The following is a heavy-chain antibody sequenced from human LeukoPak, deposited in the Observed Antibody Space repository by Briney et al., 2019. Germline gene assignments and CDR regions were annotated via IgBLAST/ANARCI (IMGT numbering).Heavy chain of an antibody. V-gene: IGHV3-30*18. Sequence: GASLRLSCAASGFTFSSYAMSWVRQAPGKGLEWVAVISYDGSNKYYADSVKGRFTISRDNSKNTLFLQMNSLRAEDTAVYYCAKDLLFDYWGQGTLVTVSS. J-gene: IGHJ4*02. CDR2: ISYDGSNK. CDR1: GFTFSSYA. CDR3: AKDLLFDY. D-gene: IGHD2/OR15-2a*01.